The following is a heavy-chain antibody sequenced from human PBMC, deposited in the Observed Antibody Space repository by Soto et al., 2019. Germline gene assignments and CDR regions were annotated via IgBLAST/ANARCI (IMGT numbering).Heavy chain of an antibody. V-gene: IGHV1-2*02. D-gene: IGHD3-10*01. CDR1: GHTLSGNY. Sequence: ASVKVSCKAPGHTLSGNYMHWVRQAPGQGLEWMGWINGKSGDSIYAPKFQGRVTMTRDTSMSTFYMDMSRLRSDDTAVYYCARGGPPHYDSGAGIYYDEVSTFDPAGQGTLVTVSS. CDR3: ARGGPPHYDSGAGIYYDEVSTFDP. CDR2: INGKSGDS. J-gene: IGHJ5*02.